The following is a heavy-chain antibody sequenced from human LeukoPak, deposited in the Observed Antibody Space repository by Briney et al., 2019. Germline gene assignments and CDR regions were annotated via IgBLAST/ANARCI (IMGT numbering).Heavy chain of an antibody. CDR1: GGSMNTYY. CDR2: RYHSGTT. J-gene: IGHJ4*02. V-gene: IGHV4-4*07. D-gene: IGHD5-18*01. CDR3: ARERDHGYSYGLVLDS. Sequence: SETLSLTCTVSGGSMNTYYWTWLRQPAGKRLEWLGRRYHSGTTNYNSPLYNPSLSSRVTMSVDGAKNQFSLRLKSVTTADTAIYFCARERDHGYSYGLVLDSWGQGSLVTVSS.